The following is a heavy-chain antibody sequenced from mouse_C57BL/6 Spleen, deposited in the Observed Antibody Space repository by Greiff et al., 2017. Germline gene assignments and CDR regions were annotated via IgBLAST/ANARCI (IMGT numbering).Heavy chain of an antibody. CDR1: GYTFTSYG. CDR2: IYPRSGNT. CDR3: ASNMGHYCSSPYWYFDV. J-gene: IGHJ1*03. V-gene: IGHV1-81*01. D-gene: IGHD1-1*01. Sequence: VQLQESGAELARPGASVKLSCKASGYTFTSYGISWVKQRTGQGLEWIGEIYPRSGNTYYNEKFKGKATLTADKSSSTAYVGLRSLTSEDSAVYFCASNMGHYCSSPYWYFDVWGTGTTVTVSS.